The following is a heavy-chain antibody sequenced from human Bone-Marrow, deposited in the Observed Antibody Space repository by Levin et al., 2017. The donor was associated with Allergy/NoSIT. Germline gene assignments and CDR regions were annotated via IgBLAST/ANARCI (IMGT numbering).Heavy chain of an antibody. CDR1: GYRFGSYG. CDR2: ISYDGVNT. CDR3: ARDIGYGGGDCLDY. J-gene: IGHJ4*02. V-gene: IGHV3-30*03. Sequence: QPGGSLRLSCAGSGYRFGSYGMHWVRQAPGKGLEWVAVISYDGVNTYYVDSVKGRFTISRDNSKNILYLEMNSLRDEDTAVYFCARDIGYGGGDCLDYWGQGSLVTVSS. D-gene: IGHD2-21*02.